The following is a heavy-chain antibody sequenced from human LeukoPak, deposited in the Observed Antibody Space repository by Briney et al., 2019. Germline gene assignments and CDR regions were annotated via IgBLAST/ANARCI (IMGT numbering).Heavy chain of an antibody. J-gene: IGHJ4*02. CDR1: GFTFSNYS. CDR2: ISNSNTYR. V-gene: IGHV3-21*01. CDR3: ARDKGRYFDYLPGMDY. Sequence: GGSLRLSCAGSGFTFSNYSMNWVRQAPGKGLERISSISNSNTYRYYADSVKGRFTISRDYAKNSLYLQMNSLRAEDTAVYYCARDKGRYFDYLPGMDYWGQGILVTVSS. D-gene: IGHD3-9*01.